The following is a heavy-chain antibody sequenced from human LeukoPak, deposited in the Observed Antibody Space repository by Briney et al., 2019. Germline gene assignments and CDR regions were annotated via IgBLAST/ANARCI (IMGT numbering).Heavy chain of an antibody. CDR1: GFTFSSYS. CDR3: ARDRYYGSGSYYKECYYYGMDV. V-gene: IGHV3-21*01. Sequence: GGSLRLSCAASGFTFSSYSMNWVRQAPGKGLEWVSSISSSSSHIYYADSVKGRFTISRDNAKNSLYLQMNSLRAEDTAVYYCARDRYYGSGSYYKECYYYGMDVWGKGTTVTVSS. CDR2: ISSSSSHI. J-gene: IGHJ6*04. D-gene: IGHD3-10*01.